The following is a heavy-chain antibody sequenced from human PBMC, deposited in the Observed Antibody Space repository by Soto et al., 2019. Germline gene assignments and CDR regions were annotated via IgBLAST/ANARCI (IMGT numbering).Heavy chain of an antibody. J-gene: IGHJ6*02. D-gene: IGHD3-10*01. CDR2: ISYDGSNK. Sequence: GSLRLSCAASGLTFSSYAMHWVRQAPGKGLEWVAVISYDGSNKYYADSVKGRFTISRDNSKNTLYLQMNSLRAEDTAVYYCAREEYYYGSGRPGMDVWGQGTTVTVSS. CDR3: AREEYYYGSGRPGMDV. CDR1: GLTFSSYA. V-gene: IGHV3-30-3*01.